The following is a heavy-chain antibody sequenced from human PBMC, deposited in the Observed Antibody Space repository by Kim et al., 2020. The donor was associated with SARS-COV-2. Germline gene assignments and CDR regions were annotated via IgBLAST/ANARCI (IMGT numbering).Heavy chain of an antibody. CDR1: GYTFTSYG. Sequence: ASVKVSCKASGYTFTSYGISWVRQAPGQGLEWMGWISAYNGNTNYAQKLQGRVTMTTDTSTSTAYMELRSLRSDDTAVYYCASEGAQRRSIAAAGKRGPYYYGMDVWGQGTTVTVSS. V-gene: IGHV1-18*04. CDR3: ASEGAQRRSIAAAGKRGPYYYGMDV. CDR2: ISAYNGNT. J-gene: IGHJ6*02. D-gene: IGHD6-13*01.